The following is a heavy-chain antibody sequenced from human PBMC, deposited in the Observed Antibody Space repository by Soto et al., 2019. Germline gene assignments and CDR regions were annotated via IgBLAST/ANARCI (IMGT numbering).Heavy chain of an antibody. J-gene: IGHJ4*02. CDR2: IYYSGST. CDR3: ARDFETGPLVS. CDR1: GGSISSGDYY. Sequence: SETLSLTCTVSGGSISSGDYYWSWIRQPPGKGLEWIGYIYYSGSTYYNPSLKSRVTISVDTSKNQFSLKLSSVTAADTAVYYCARDFETGPLVSWGQGTLVTVSS. V-gene: IGHV4-30-4*01. D-gene: IGHD3-10*01.